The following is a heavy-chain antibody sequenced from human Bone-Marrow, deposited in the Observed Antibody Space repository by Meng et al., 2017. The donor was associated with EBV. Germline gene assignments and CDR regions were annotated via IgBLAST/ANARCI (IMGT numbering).Heavy chain of an antibody. V-gene: IGHV4-4*02. D-gene: IGHD3-22*01. Sequence: LKESGPGLVKPSGTLSLTCAVSGASIDSSDWWTWVRQAPGKGLEWIGEIHHSGTTNCNPSLESRVTISIDKSDNQFSLKLTSVTAADTAVYYCARGLGGHYPTMEYWGQGTLVTVSS. CDR3: ARGLGGHYPTMEY. J-gene: IGHJ4*02. CDR2: IHHSGTT. CDR1: GASIDSSDW.